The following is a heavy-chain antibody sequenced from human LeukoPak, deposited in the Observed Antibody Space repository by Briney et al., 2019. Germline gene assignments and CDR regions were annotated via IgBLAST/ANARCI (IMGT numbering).Heavy chain of an antibody. V-gene: IGHV4-39*01. J-gene: IGHJ2*01. CDR1: GGSISSSSYY. CDR2: IYYSGST. D-gene: IGHD4/OR15-4a*01. Sequence: SETLSLTCTVSGGSISSSSYYWGWIRQPPGKGLEWIGSIYYSGSTCYNPSLKSRVTISVATSKNQFSLKLSSVTAADTAVYYCARNLTGYWYFDLWGRGTLVTVSS. CDR3: ARNLTGYWYFDL.